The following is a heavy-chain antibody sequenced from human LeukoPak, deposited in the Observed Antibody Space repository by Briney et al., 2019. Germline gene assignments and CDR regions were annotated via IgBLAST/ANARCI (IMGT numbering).Heavy chain of an antibody. CDR1: GGSISSGGYS. CDR3: ARALAAAAGRRAGMMGD. J-gene: IGHJ4*02. Sequence: SETLSLTCAVSGGSISSGGYSWSWIRQPPGKGLEWIGYIYYSGSTYYNPSLKSRVTISVDTSKNQFSLKLSSVTAADTAVYYCARALAAAAGRRAGMMGDWGQGTLVTVSS. V-gene: IGHV4-30-4*07. CDR2: IYYSGST. D-gene: IGHD6-13*01.